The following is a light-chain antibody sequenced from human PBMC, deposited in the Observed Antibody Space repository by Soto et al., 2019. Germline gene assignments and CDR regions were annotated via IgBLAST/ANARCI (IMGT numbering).Light chain of an antibody. J-gene: IGKJ1*01. CDR2: AAS. CDR1: QSISNY. CDR3: QKYNSAPRT. V-gene: IGKV1-39*01. Sequence: DIQMTQSPSSLSTSVGDRVTITCRASQSISNYLNWYQQKPGQAPKLLIYAASSLQSGVPSRFSGSGSGTDFTLTISSLQHEDLATYYCQKYNSAPRTFGQGTKVDIK.